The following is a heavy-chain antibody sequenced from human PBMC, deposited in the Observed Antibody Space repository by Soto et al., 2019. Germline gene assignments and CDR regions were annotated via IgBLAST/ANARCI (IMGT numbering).Heavy chain of an antibody. CDR3: ARHGGQYSNSWYDY. D-gene: IGHD6-13*01. J-gene: IGHJ4*02. Sequence: LSLTCTVSGGSISSYYWSWIRQPPGKGLEWIGYIYYSGSTNSNPSLKSRVTISVDTSKTQFSLKLSSVTAADTAVYHCARHGGQYSNSWYDYWGQGTLVTVSS. CDR2: IYYSGST. CDR1: GGSISSYY. V-gene: IGHV4-59*08.